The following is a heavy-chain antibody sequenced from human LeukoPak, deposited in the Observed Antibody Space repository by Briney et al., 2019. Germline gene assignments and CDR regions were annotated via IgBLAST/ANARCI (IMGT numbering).Heavy chain of an antibody. V-gene: IGHV3-23*01. CDR1: GFTFMNYA. CDR3: ARDGSDTDVDY. Sequence: GGSLRLSCVASGFTFMNYAMTWVRQAPGKGLEWVSTISGSGGTTYYADSVKGRFTISRDNAKISLYLQMNSLRAEDTAVYYCARDGSDTDVDYWGQGTLVTVSS. CDR2: ISGSGGTT. J-gene: IGHJ4*02. D-gene: IGHD2-21*01.